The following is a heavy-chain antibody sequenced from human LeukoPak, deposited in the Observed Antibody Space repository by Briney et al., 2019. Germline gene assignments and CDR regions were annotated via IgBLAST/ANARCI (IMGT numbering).Heavy chain of an antibody. Sequence: PSQTLSLTCAVSGGSISSSNWWSWVRQPPGKGLEWIGEIYHSGSTNCNPSLKSRVTISVDKSKNQFSLKLSSVTAADTAVYYCAKGLQAAGTFKIPLKFWGQGRMVTSLQ. CDR2: IYHSGST. D-gene: IGHD6-13*01. CDR3: AKGLQAAGTFKIPLKF. V-gene: IGHV4-4*02. CDR1: GGSISSSNW. J-gene: IGHJ3*01.